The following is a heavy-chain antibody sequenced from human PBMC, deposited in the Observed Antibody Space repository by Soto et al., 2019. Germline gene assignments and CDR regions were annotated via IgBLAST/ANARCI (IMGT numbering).Heavy chain of an antibody. CDR2: IIPIFGTA. CDR1: GGTFSSYA. D-gene: IGHD2-15*01. CDR3: AIARYCSGGSCYSGYYGMDV. Sequence: QVQLVQSGAEVKKPGSSVKVSCKASGGTFSSYAISWVRQAPGQGLEWMGGIIPIFGTANYAKKFQGRVTITADKSRGTAYMELGSLRSEDTAVYYCAIARYCSGGSCYSGYYGMDVWGQGTTVTVS. J-gene: IGHJ6*02. V-gene: IGHV1-69*06.